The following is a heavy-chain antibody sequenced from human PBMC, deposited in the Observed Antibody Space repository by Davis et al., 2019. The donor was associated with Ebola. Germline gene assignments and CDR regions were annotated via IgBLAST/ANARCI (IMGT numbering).Heavy chain of an antibody. D-gene: IGHD6-6*01. CDR3: ARLERSIAARRTAEYFQH. J-gene: IGHJ1*01. CDR2: IYYSGCT. V-gene: IGHV4-39*01. CDR1: GGSISSSSYY. Sequence: PSETLSLTCTVSGGSISSSSYYWGWIRQPPGKGLEWIGSIYYSGCTYYNPSLKSRVTISVDTSKNQFSLKLSSVTAADTAVYYCARLERSIAARRTAEYFQHWGQGTLVTVSS.